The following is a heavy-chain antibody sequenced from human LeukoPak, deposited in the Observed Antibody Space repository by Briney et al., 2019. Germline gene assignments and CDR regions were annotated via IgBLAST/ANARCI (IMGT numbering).Heavy chain of an antibody. D-gene: IGHD6-6*01. CDR3: ARDEYASSPGYLDY. Sequence: GGSLRLSCAASGFTFSSYSMNWVRQAPGKGLEWVSCISSSGSYIYYADSVKGRFTISRDNAKNSLYLQMNSLRAEDTAVYYCARDEYASSPGYLDYWGQGTLVTVSS. V-gene: IGHV3-21*01. CDR2: ISSSGSYI. J-gene: IGHJ4*02. CDR1: GFTFSSYS.